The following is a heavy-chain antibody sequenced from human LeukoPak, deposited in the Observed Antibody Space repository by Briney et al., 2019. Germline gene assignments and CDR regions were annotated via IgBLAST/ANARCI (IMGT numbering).Heavy chain of an antibody. CDR1: GFTVNSNS. V-gene: IGHV3-23*01. CDR3: AKVAIPAATRGAWFDP. Sequence: GGSLRLSCTVSGFTVNSNSMSWVRQAPGKGLEWVSAISGSGGSTYYADSVKGRFTISRDNSKNTLYMQMNSLRAEDTAIYYCAKVAIPAATRGAWFDPWGQGTLVIVSS. D-gene: IGHD6-13*01. CDR2: ISGSGGST. J-gene: IGHJ5*02.